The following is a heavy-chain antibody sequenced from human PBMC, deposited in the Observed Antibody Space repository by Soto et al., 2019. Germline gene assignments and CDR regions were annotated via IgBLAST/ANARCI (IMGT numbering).Heavy chain of an antibody. J-gene: IGHJ4*02. V-gene: IGHV3-7*04. Sequence: EVQLVESGGGLVQPGGSLRLTCAASGFTFRGSWMSWVRQAPGKGLDWVANVNQVGSEKYYVDSVKGRITISRDNANNSLYLQMNSLRAGGPAVYYWARGGGNFDQWGRGTLVTVSS. CDR2: VNQVGSEK. D-gene: IGHD3-16*01. CDR3: ARGGGNFDQ. CDR1: GFTFRGSW.